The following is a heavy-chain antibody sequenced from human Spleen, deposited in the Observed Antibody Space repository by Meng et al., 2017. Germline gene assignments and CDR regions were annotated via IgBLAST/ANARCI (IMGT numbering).Heavy chain of an antibody. Sequence: QVQPVQSGPEVKKPGASVKVSCKASDYTFTGYGVSWVRQAPGQGLEWMGWMNTKTGEPTYVQGFTGRFVFSLDTSVSTAYLQINSLQADDTAVYYCARVAGSNVGEFEYWGQGTLVTVSS. D-gene: IGHD3-10*01. CDR3: ARVAGSNVGEFEY. V-gene: IGHV7-4-1*02. J-gene: IGHJ4*02. CDR1: DYTFTGYG. CDR2: MNTKTGEP.